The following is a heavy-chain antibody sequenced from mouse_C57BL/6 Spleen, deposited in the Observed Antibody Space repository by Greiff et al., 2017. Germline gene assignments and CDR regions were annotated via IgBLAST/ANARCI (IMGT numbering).Heavy chain of an antibody. CDR2: INYDGSST. CDR1: GFTFRDYY. CDR3: AREDGYYDWYFDV. D-gene: IGHD2-3*01. J-gene: IGHJ1*03. Sequence: EVKLVESEGGLVQPGSSMKLSCTASGFTFRDYYLAWVRQVPEKGLEWVANINYDGSSTYYLDSLKSRFIISRDNAKNILYLPMSSLKSEDTATYYCAREDGYYDWYFDVWGTGTTVTVSS. V-gene: IGHV5-16*01.